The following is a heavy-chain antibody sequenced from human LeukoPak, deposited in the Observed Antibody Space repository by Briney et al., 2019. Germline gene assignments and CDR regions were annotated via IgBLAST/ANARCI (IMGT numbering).Heavy chain of an antibody. CDR1: GFTFSSYS. D-gene: IGHD3-10*01. J-gene: IGHJ4*02. CDR3: ARLKKRITMVRGVVGIFDY. Sequence: GSLRLSCAASGFTFSSYSMNWLRQPPGKGLEWVGEINNSGSTNYNPSLKSRVTISVDTSKNQFSLKLSSVTAADTAVYYCARLKKRITMVRGVVGIFDYWGQGTLVTVSS. V-gene: IGHV4-34*01. CDR2: INNSGST.